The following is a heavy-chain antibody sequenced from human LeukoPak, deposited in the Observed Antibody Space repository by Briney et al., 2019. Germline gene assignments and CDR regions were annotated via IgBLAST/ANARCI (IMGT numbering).Heavy chain of an antibody. V-gene: IGHV3-7*05. Sequence: GGSLRLSCAASGFTFSNYWMNWVRQAPGKGLEWVANIKQDGSETYYVGSVKGRFTISRDNAKNSLFLQMNSLRAEDTAVYYCARLYSSLWAPSFDYWGQGALVTVSS. J-gene: IGHJ4*02. D-gene: IGHD3-22*01. CDR1: GFTFSNYW. CDR2: IKQDGSET. CDR3: ARLYSSLWAPSFDY.